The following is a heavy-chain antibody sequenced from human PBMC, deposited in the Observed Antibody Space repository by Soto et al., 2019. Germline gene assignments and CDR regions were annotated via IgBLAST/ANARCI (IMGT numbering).Heavy chain of an antibody. CDR1: GFTFSSYS. CDR2: ISSSSYI. Sequence: GGSLRLSCAASGFTFSSYSMNWVRQAPGKGLEWVSSISSSSYIYYADSVKGRFAISRDNAKNSLYLQVNSLRDEDTAIYYCARDKLTGDYREAFDIWGQGTVVTVSS. D-gene: IGHD7-27*01. CDR3: ARDKLTGDYREAFDI. J-gene: IGHJ3*02. V-gene: IGHV3-21*01.